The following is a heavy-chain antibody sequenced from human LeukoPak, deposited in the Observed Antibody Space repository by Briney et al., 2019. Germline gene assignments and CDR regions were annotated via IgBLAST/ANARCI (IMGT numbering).Heavy chain of an antibody. Sequence: SETLSLTCAVSGGSISSSNWWSWVRQPPGKGLEWIGEIYHSGSTNYNPSLKSRVSISVDKSKNQFSLKLTSVTAADTAVYYCASSSSTSVEALYWGQGTLVTVSS. CDR2: IYHSGST. CDR3: ASSSSTSVEALY. CDR1: GGSISSSNW. D-gene: IGHD2-2*01. J-gene: IGHJ4*02. V-gene: IGHV4-4*02.